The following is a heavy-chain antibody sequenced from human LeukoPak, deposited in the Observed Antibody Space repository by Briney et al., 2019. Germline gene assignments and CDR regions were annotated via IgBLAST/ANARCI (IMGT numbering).Heavy chain of an antibody. CDR1: GFAFRSHA. D-gene: IGHD6-13*01. J-gene: IGHJ4*02. CDR3: VKDPAAADTGAFDY. CDR2: IRYDGSKK. V-gene: IGHV3-30*02. Sequence: PGGSLRLSCTASGFAFRSHAMHWVRQAPGKGLEWVAFIRYDGSKKFYADSVKGRFTISRDNSKNTLYLQMYSLRAEDTAVYYCVKDPAAADTGAFDYWGQGTLVTVSS.